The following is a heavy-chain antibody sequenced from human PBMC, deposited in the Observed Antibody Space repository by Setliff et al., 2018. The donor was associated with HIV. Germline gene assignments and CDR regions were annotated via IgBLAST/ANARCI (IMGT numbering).Heavy chain of an antibody. V-gene: IGHV4-39*07. D-gene: IGHD3-10*01. J-gene: IGHJ4*02. Sequence: SETLSLTCTVSGGSINTGSYYWGWIRQPPGKGLESIGTIYYSGSTYYKSSLKSRLTISVDTSKNQFSLKMSSVTAADTAVYYCAGARGPEGYFDSWGQGTLVTVS. CDR1: GGSINTGSYY. CDR2: IYYSGST. CDR3: AGARGPEGYFDS.